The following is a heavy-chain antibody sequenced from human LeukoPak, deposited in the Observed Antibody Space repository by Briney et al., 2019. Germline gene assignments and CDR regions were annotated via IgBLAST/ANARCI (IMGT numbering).Heavy chain of an antibody. CDR2: IYYSGST. CDR3: ARLRPYYYDSSGYFDY. Sequence: PSETLSLTCTVSGGSISSSSYYWGWIRQPPGKGLEWIGSIYYSGSTYYNPSLKSRVTISVDTSKNQFSLKLSSVTAADTAVYYCARLRPYYYDSSGYFDYWGQGTLVTVSS. J-gene: IGHJ4*02. V-gene: IGHV4-39*01. CDR1: GGSISSSSYY. D-gene: IGHD3-22*01.